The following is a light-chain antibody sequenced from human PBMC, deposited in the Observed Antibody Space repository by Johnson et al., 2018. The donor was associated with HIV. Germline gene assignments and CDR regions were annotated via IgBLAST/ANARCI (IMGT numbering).Light chain of an antibody. CDR2: ESN. V-gene: IGLV1-51*02. CDR1: SFNIGINF. Sequence: QSVLTQPPSVSAAPGQRVTISCSGSSFNIGINFVSWYQQVPGTAPKLLICESNKRPSGIPNRFSGSKSGTSATLGITGLQTGDEADYYCGTWDSSLSVYVFGTGTKVTVL. CDR3: GTWDSSLSVYV. J-gene: IGLJ1*01.